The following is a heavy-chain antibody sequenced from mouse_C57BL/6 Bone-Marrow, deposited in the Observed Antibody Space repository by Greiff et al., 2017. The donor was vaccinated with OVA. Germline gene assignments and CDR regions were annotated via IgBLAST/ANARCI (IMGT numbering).Heavy chain of an antibody. Sequence: VQLQQSGAELARPGASVKLSCKASGYTFTSYGISWVKQRPGQGLEWIGEIYPRSGNTYYNEKFKGKATLTADKSSSTAYMELRSLTSEDSAVYFCARAGNYVSYFDVWGTGTTVTVSS. CDR3: ARAGNYVSYFDV. J-gene: IGHJ1*03. V-gene: IGHV1-81*01. CDR2: IYPRSGNT. CDR1: GYTFTSYG. D-gene: IGHD2-1*01.